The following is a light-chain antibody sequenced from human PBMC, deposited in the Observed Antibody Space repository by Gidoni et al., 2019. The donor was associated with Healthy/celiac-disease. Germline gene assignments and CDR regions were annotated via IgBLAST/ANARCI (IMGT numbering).Light chain of an antibody. Sequence: DIVMTQSPASSAVSLGERATINCKSSQSVLYSSNNKNYLAWYKQKPGQPPKLLIYWASTRESGVPDRFSGSGSGTDFTLTISSLQAEDVAVYYCQQYYSTPYTFGQGTKLEIK. CDR1: QSVLYSSNNKNY. CDR3: QQYYSTPYT. CDR2: WAS. J-gene: IGKJ2*01. V-gene: IGKV4-1*01.